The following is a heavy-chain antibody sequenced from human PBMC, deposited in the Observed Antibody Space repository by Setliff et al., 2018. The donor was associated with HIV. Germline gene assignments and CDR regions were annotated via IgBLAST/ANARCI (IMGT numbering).Heavy chain of an antibody. J-gene: IGHJ5*02. V-gene: IGHV4-39*01. Sequence: SETLSLTCSVSGVSINRTDHYWGWIRQSPGKRLEWIGSGSQSGSTYYNPSLKSRITISVDRSKNLFSLKLISVTAADHGVYYCARVPVAGANWFDPWGLGTLVTVSS. CDR3: ARVPVAGANWFDP. D-gene: IGHD2-21*01. CDR1: GVSINRTDHY. CDR2: GSQSGST.